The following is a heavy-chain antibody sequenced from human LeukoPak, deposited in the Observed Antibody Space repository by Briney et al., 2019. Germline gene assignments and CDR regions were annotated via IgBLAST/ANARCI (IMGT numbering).Heavy chain of an antibody. J-gene: IGHJ3*02. V-gene: IGHV4-38-2*01. D-gene: IGHD3-3*01. CDR1: GYSISSGYY. CDR3: ARWDSGEWFHDAFDI. Sequence: SETLSLTCGVSGYSISSGYYWGWIRQPPGKGLEGIGSIYNSGSTYYNPSLKSRVTISVDTSKNPFSLKLRSVTAADTALYYCARWDSGEWFHDAFDIWGQGTRVTVSS. CDR2: IYNSGST.